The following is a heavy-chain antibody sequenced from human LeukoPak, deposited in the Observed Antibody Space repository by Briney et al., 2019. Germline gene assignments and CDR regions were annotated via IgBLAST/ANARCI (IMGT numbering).Heavy chain of an antibody. J-gene: IGHJ6*02. Sequence: GGSLRLSCAASGFTFSSYWMSWVRQAPGKGLEWVANIKQDGGEKYYVDSVKGRFTIPRDNAKNSLYLQMNSLRAEDTAVYYCARDRGQWLVSNYYYYGIDVWGQGTTVTVSS. CDR1: GFTFSSYW. V-gene: IGHV3-7*01. D-gene: IGHD6-19*01. CDR3: ARDRGQWLVSNYYYYGIDV. CDR2: IKQDGGEK.